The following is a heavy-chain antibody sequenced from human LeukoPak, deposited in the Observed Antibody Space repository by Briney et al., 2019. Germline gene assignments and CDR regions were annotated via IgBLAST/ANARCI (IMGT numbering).Heavy chain of an antibody. D-gene: IGHD5-24*01. CDR2: IYYSGST. CDR3: AGFAGRDGYNYPAY. Sequence: PSETLSLTCTVSGGSISSYYWSWIRQPPGKGLEWIGYIYYSGSTNYNPSLKSRVTISVDTSKNQFSLKLSSVTAADTAVYYCAGFAGRDGYNYPAYWGQGTLVTVSS. J-gene: IGHJ4*02. V-gene: IGHV4-59*01. CDR1: GGSISSYY.